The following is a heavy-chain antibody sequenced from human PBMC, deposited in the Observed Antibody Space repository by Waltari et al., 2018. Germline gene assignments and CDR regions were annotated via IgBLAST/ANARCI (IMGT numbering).Heavy chain of an antibody. V-gene: IGHV3-13*01. D-gene: IGHD1-26*01. CDR2: MGAAGDA. CDR3: AALGPDII. J-gene: IGHJ3*02. Sequence: EVHLVESGGGLVHPGGSLSLSCAAPGFPFSTYDVPWVRQTTGKRLEWVSAMGAAGDAYYLHSVRGRFTISRDNAKNSFYLQMNSLRADDTAVYFCAALGPDIIWGQGAMVTVSS. CDR1: GFPFSTYD.